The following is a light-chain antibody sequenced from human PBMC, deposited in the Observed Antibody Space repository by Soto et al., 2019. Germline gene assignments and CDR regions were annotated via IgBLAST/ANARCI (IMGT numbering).Light chain of an antibody. CDR2: EVS. CDR1: SSDVGGYNY. V-gene: IGLV2-8*01. Sequence: QSVLTQPPSASGSPGQSVTISCTGTSSDVGGYNYVSWYQQHPGKAPKLMIYEVSKRPSGVPDRFSGSKSGNTASLTVSGLQAEDDSDYYCSSYAGSNNFGVSGTGTKVTVL. CDR3: SSYAGSNNFGV. J-gene: IGLJ1*01.